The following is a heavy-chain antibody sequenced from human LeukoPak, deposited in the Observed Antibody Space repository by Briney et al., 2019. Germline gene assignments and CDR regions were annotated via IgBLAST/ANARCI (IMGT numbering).Heavy chain of an antibody. CDR1: GFTFSNYA. CDR3: AKDQPYLSYGGYSCWDN. J-gene: IGHJ4*02. Sequence: GGFMRLSCAAAGFTFSNYAMSWVRQPAGKVLEWVSALRGGGTSTYYADSVKGRFTISRDNTKNTLYLRMNSVRAEDTAAYYCAKDQPYLSYGGYSCWDNWGQGILVTVSS. CDR2: LRGGGTST. D-gene: IGHD5-12*01. V-gene: IGHV3-23*01.